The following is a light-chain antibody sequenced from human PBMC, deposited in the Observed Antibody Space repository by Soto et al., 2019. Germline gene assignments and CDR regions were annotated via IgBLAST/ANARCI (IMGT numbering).Light chain of an antibody. CDR1: QSVGSN. CDR2: GAS. J-gene: IGKJ1*01. V-gene: IGKV3-15*01. CDR3: QQYNNWPPDRT. Sequence: EIVMTQSPATLSVSPGERATLSCRASQSVGSNLAWYQQKPGQAPWLLIYGASTRATGIPARFSGSGSGTEFTRTISSLQSEDFAIYFCQQYNNWPPDRTFGQGTKVEIK.